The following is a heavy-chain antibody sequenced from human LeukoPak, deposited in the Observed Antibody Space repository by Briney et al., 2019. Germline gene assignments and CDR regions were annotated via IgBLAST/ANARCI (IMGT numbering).Heavy chain of an antibody. V-gene: IGHV1-8*03. CDR2: MNPNSGNT. D-gene: IGHD5-18*01. Sequence: GASVKVSCKASGYTFTSYDINWVRQATGQGLEWMGWMNPNSGNTGYAQKFQGRVTITRNTSISTAYMELSSLRSEDTAVYYCARLVDTAMVFDYWGQGTLVTVSS. CDR3: ARLVDTAMVFDY. CDR1: GYTFTSYD. J-gene: IGHJ4*02.